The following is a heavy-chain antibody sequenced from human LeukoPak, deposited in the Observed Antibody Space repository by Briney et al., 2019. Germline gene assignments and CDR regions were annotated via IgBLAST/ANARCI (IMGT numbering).Heavy chain of an antibody. CDR3: ARGYSSSWYSLDY. D-gene: IGHD6-13*01. CDR1: GFTFSSYS. V-gene: IGHV3-48*01. J-gene: IGHJ4*02. Sequence: GGSLRLSCAASGFTFSSYSMNWVRQAPGKGLEWVSYISSSSSTIYYADSVKGRFTISRDNAKNSLYLQMNSLRAEDTALYYCARGYSSSWYSLDYWGQGTLVTVSS. CDR2: ISSSSSTI.